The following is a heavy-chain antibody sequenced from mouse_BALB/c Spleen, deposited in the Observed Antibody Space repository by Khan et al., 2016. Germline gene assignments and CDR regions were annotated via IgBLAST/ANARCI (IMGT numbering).Heavy chain of an antibody. CDR1: GFTFSSYA. D-gene: IGHD1-1*01. V-gene: IGHV5-9-4*01. Sequence: EVELVESGGGLVKPGGSLKLSCAASGFTFSSYAMSWVRQSPEKRLEWVAEISSGGSYTYYPDTVTGRFTFSRDNAKNTLYLQQSSLRSEDTDMYYCARGGYYYGSSLYCYAVDYWCRGTSVTVSS. CDR2: ISSGGSYT. J-gene: IGHJ4*01. CDR3: ARGGYYYGSSLYCYAVDY.